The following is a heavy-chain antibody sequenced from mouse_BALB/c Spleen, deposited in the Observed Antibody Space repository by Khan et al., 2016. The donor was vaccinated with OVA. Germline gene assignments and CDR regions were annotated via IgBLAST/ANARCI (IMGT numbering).Heavy chain of an antibody. CDR3: ARHWVGVMDY. V-gene: IGHV5-6*01. CDR2: ISSGGTYT. D-gene: IGHD1-1*01. Sequence: EVELVESGEDLVKPGGSLKLSCAASGFTFSTYGMSWVRQTPDKRLEWVATISSGGTYTYYPDSVKGRFTISRDNAKNTRYLQMSSLRSEDTAMYYCARHWVGVMDYWGQGTSVTVSA. CDR1: GFTFSTYG. J-gene: IGHJ4*01.